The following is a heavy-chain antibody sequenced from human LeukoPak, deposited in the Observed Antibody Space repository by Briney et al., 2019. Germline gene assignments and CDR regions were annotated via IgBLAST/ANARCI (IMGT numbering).Heavy chain of an antibody. D-gene: IGHD2-21*01. CDR1: GFTLSTYA. V-gene: IGHV3-23*01. Sequence: HPGESLRLSCAASGFTLSTYAMSWVRQTPGKGLEWVAATSSSDAGTYHADSVRGRFTISRDNSKNTLYLQMNSLRAEDAAVYFCAKAPVTSCRGAYCYPFDSWGQGTLVTVSS. CDR2: TSSSDAGT. CDR3: AKAPVTSCRGAYCYPFDS. J-gene: IGHJ4*02.